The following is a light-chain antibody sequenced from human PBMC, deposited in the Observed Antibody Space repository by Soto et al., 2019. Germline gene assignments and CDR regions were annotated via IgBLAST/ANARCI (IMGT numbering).Light chain of an antibody. CDR2: GAS. CDR1: QSVSSSY. Sequence: EIVLTQSPGTLSLSPGERATLSCRASQSVSSSYLAWYQQKPGQAPRLLIYGASSRATGIPDRFSGSGSGTDFTLTISRLEPEDFAVYYCQQYGSSPPWTVXQGTKVDIK. J-gene: IGKJ1*01. V-gene: IGKV3-20*01. CDR3: QQYGSSPPWT.